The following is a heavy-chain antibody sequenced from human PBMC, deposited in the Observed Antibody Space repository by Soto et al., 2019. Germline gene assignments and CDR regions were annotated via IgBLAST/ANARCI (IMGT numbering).Heavy chain of an antibody. Sequence: GGSLRLSCTASGFTFGDYAMSWFRQAPGKGLEWVGFIRSKAYGGTTEYAASVKGRFTISRDDSKSIAYLQMNSLKTEDTAVYYCTREQSYYDILTGPFHDMDVWGQGTTVTVSS. CDR1: GFTFGDYA. J-gene: IGHJ6*02. V-gene: IGHV3-49*03. CDR3: TREQSYYDILTGPFHDMDV. D-gene: IGHD3-9*01. CDR2: IRSKAYGGTT.